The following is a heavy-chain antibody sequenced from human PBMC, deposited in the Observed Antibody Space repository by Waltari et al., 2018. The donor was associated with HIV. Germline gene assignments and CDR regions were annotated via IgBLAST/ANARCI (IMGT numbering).Heavy chain of an antibody. V-gene: IGHV3-23*01. D-gene: IGHD3-3*01. CDR1: GFTSPIYF. CDR2: ISSNGESS. J-gene: IGHJ4*01. Sequence: EVQLLVSGGGLIQSGGYRRASCGDAGFTSPIYFITWVRQAPGNGLQWVSGISSNGESSFYVDSLKGQATVSRDNMKSTMFLDITNLKVEDTAIYYCARAFGVVSGAPKFFDYWGRGTLVSVS. CDR3: ARAFGVVSGAPKFFDY.